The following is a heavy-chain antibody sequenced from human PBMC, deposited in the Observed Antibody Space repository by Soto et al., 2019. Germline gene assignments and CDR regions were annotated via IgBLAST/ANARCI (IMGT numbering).Heavy chain of an antibody. D-gene: IGHD6-13*01. Sequence: GGSLRLSCAASGFTFSSYAMSWVRQAPGKGLEWVSAISGSGGSTYYADSVKGRFTISRDNSKNTLYLQMNSLRAEDTAVYYCAKDWEKQLVGDYFDYWGQGTLVTVSS. V-gene: IGHV3-23*01. CDR3: AKDWEKQLVGDYFDY. CDR1: GFTFSSYA. J-gene: IGHJ4*02. CDR2: ISGSGGST.